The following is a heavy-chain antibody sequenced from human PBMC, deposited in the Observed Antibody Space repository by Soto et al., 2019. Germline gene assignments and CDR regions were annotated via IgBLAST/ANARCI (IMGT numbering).Heavy chain of an antibody. V-gene: IGHV3-48*01. CDR3: AKDKIAAAAHYYYYGMDV. J-gene: IGHJ6*02. CDR2: ISSSSSTI. CDR1: GFTFVSFG. Sequence: WGSLRLTCASSGFTFVSFGVNWVRQAPGKGLEWVSYISSSSSTIYYADSVKGRFTISRDNSKNTLYLQMNSLRAEDTAVYYCAKDKIAAAAHYYYYGMDVWGQGTTVTVSS. D-gene: IGHD6-13*01.